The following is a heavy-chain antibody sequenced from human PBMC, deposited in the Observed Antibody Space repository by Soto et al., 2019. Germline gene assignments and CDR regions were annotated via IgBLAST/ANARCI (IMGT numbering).Heavy chain of an antibody. D-gene: IGHD2-15*01. Sequence: ASVKVSCKASGYTFTNYDINWVRQASGQGLEWMGCMNPNSGNTGFAQKFQGRITMTRDSSIDAAYMELHSLRAEDTAVYYCAEDASPVVGGNWFDPWGQGTLVTVSS. CDR1: GYTFTNYD. V-gene: IGHV1-8*01. CDR3: AEDASPVVGGNWFDP. J-gene: IGHJ5*02. CDR2: MNPNSGNT.